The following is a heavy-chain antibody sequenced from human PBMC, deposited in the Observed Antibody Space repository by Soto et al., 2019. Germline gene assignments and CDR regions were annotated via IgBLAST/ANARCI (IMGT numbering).Heavy chain of an antibody. CDR3: ARDLALLRLY. V-gene: IGHV3-48*02. D-gene: IGHD2-15*01. CDR1: GFTFSSYS. Sequence: GGSLRLSCAASGFTFSSYSMNWVRQAPGKGLEWVSYISSSSTIYYADSVKGRFTISRDNAKNSLYLQMNSLRDEDTAVYYCARDLALLRLYWGQGTLVTSPQ. J-gene: IGHJ4*02. CDR2: ISSSSTI.